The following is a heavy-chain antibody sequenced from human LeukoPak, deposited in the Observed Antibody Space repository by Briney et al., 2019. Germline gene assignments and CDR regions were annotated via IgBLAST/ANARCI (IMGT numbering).Heavy chain of an antibody. CDR1: GFTFSSYA. CDR3: AKAPHFIAVAGTNYYFDY. J-gene: IGHJ4*02. V-gene: IGHV3-23*01. Sequence: GGSLRLSCAASGFTFSSYAMSWVRQAPGKGLEWVSAISGSGGSTYYADSVKGRFTISRDNSKNTLYLQMNSLGAEDTAVYYCAKAPHFIAVAGTNYYFDYWGQGTLVTVSS. CDR2: ISGSGGST. D-gene: IGHD6-19*01.